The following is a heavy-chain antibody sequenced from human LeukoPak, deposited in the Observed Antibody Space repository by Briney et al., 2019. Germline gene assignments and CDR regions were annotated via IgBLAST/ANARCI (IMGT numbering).Heavy chain of an antibody. J-gene: IGHJ4*02. CDR2: ISSSSSNI. CDR1: GFTFSSYS. V-gene: IGHV3-48*01. Sequence: GGSLRLCCAASGFTFSSYSMNWVRQAPGKGLEGVSYISSSSSNIYYADSVKGRFTISRDNAKNSLYLQMNSLRAEDTAVYFCASGTLLQHRKTVFSAFDYWGQGTLVTVSS. D-gene: IGHD3-22*01. CDR3: ASGTLLQHRKTVFSAFDY.